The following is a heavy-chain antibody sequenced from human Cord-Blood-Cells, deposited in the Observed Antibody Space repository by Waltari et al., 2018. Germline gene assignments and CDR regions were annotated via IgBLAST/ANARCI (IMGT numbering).Heavy chain of an antibody. V-gene: IGHV3-15*01. J-gene: IGHJ4*02. CDR1: GFTFSNAW. CDR2: IKSKTDGGTT. D-gene: IGHD6-6*01. CDR3: TTDDEYSSSSGDY. Sequence: EVQLVESGGGLVKPGGSLRLPWAASGFTFSNAWMSWVRQAPGKGLEWVGRIKSKTDGGTTDYAAPVKGRFTISRDDSKNTLYLQMNSLKTEDTAVYYCTTDDEYSSSSGDYWGQGTLVTVSS.